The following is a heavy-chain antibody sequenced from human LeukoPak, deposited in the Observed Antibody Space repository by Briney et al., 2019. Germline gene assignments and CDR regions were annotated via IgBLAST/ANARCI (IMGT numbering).Heavy chain of an antibody. CDR2: IYHRGST. V-gene: IGHV4-38-2*02. Sequence: SETLSLTCTVSGYSISNGYYWGWIRQPPGKGLEWVGSIYHRGSTYYNPSLKSRVTISVDTSKNQFSLKLSSVTAADTAVYYCARDPWSLYYYDSSGPYYFDYWGQGTLVTVSS. J-gene: IGHJ4*02. D-gene: IGHD3-22*01. CDR1: GYSISNGYY. CDR3: ARDPWSLYYYDSSGPYYFDY.